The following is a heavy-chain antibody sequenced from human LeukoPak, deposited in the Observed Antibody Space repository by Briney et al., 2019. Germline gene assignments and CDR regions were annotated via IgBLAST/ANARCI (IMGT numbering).Heavy chain of an antibody. Sequence: PGGPLRLSCAASGFTFSSYGMPWVRQAPGKGLEWVAVISYDGSNKYYADSVKGRFTISRDNSKNTLYLQMNSLRAEDTAVYYCAKAAAGTCDYWGQGTLVTVSS. D-gene: IGHD6-13*01. J-gene: IGHJ4*02. CDR3: AKAAAGTCDY. CDR1: GFTFSSYG. CDR2: ISYDGSNK. V-gene: IGHV3-30*18.